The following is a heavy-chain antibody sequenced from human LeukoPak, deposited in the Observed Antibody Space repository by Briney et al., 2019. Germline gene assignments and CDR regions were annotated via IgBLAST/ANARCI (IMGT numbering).Heavy chain of an antibody. V-gene: IGHV1-2*02. J-gene: IGHJ4*02. Sequence: ASVKVSCKASGYTFTSYYIHWVRQAPGQGLEWMGWINPNSGDTNFAQNFQGRVTMTRDTSISTAYMELSSLRSDDTAVYYCVRNPHDFWSGYPMFEYWGQGTLVTVPS. CDR3: VRNPHDFWSGYPMFEY. D-gene: IGHD3-3*01. CDR2: INPNSGDT. CDR1: GYTFTSYY.